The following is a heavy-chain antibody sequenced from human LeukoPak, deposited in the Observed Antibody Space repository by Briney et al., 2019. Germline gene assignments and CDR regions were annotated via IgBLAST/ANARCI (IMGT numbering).Heavy chain of an antibody. J-gene: IGHJ5*02. V-gene: IGHV4-39*07. CDR3: ARGGVVVPNWFDP. CDR1: GGSISSSSYY. D-gene: IGHD2-2*01. Sequence: SETLSLTCTVSGGSISSSSYYWSWIRQPPGKRLEWIGEINHSGSTNYNPSLKSRVTISVDTSKNQFSLKLSSVTAADTAVYYCARGGVVVPNWFDPWGQGTLVTVSS. CDR2: INHSGST.